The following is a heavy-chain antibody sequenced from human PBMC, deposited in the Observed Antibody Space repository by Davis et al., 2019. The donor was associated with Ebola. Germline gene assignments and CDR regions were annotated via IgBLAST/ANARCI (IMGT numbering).Heavy chain of an antibody. D-gene: IGHD6-13*01. CDR3: ARGGSSSWYYPNY. CDR1: GGSISSSNW. J-gene: IGHJ4*02. Sequence: MPSETLSLTCAVSGGSISSSNWWSWVRQPPGKGLEWIGEIYHSGSTNYNPSLKSRVTISVDTSKNQFSLKLSSVTAADTAVYYCARGGSSSWYYPNYWGQGTLVTVSS. V-gene: IGHV4-4*02. CDR2: IYHSGST.